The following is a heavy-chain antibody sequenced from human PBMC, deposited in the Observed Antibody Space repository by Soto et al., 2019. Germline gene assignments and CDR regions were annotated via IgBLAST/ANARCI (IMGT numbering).Heavy chain of an antibody. CDR3: ARVSSWLNYYYYGMDV. V-gene: IGHV3-30-3*01. CDR2: ISYDGSNK. J-gene: IGHJ6*02. D-gene: IGHD6-13*01. CDR1: GFTFSSYA. Sequence: VGSLRLSCAASGFTFSSYAMHWVRQAPGKGLEWVAVISYDGSNKYYADSVKGRFTISRDNSKNTLYLQMNSLRAEDTAVYYCARVSSWLNYYYYGMDVWGQGTTVTVSS.